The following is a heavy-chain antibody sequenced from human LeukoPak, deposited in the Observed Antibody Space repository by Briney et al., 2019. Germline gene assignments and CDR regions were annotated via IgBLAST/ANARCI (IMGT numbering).Heavy chain of an antibody. CDR1: GGTFSSYA. V-gene: IGHV1-69*13. J-gene: IGHJ4*02. CDR3: AKSVGDGYNFAY. D-gene: IGHD5-24*01. CDR2: IIPIFGTA. Sequence: GASVKVSCKASGGTFSSYAISWVRQAPGQGLEWMGGIIPIFGTANYAQKFQGRVTITADESTSTAYMELSSLRSEDTAVYYCAKSVGDGYNFAYWGQGTLVTVSS.